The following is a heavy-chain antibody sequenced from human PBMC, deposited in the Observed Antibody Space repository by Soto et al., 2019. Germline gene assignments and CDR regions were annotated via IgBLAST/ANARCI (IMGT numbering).Heavy chain of an antibody. D-gene: IGHD3-22*01. V-gene: IGHV5-51*01. CDR2: IYPGDSDT. CDR3: ARSAYYSSAYFGQTGTFAY. Sequence: PGESLKISCKGSGYSFTSYWIGWVRQMPGKGLEWMGIIYPGDSDTRYSASFQGQVTISADKSTNTAYLPWSSLKASDPAMYSCARSAYYSSAYFGQTGTFAYWGQGNLVTVSS. CDR1: GYSFTSYW. J-gene: IGHJ4*02.